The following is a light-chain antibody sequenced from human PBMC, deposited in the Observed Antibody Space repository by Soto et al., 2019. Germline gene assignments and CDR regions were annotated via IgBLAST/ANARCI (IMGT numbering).Light chain of an antibody. CDR3: QQYGSSRNT. CDR2: SAS. V-gene: IGKV3-20*01. J-gene: IGKJ2*01. Sequence: ENVLTQSPGTLSLSPGERATLSCRASQSVTSSYLAWYQQQPGQAPRLLIYSASSRATGVPDRVSGSGSATDFTLTISRVEPEDFAVYYCQQYGSSRNTFGQGTKVDIK. CDR1: QSVTSSY.